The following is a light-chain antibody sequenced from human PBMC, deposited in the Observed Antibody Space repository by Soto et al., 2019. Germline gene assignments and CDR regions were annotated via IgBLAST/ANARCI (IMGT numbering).Light chain of an antibody. CDR1: QSIRNH. CDR3: QQSYSSPPT. V-gene: IGKV1-39*01. J-gene: IGKJ1*01. Sequence: DIQMTQSPSSLSASLEDRVIITCRASQSIRNHLNWYQQKPGKAPKLLIFAASSLQSGVPSRFSGSKSGPDGTPTISSLQPEDVETYDCQQSYSSPPTFGQGTTVDIK. CDR2: AAS.